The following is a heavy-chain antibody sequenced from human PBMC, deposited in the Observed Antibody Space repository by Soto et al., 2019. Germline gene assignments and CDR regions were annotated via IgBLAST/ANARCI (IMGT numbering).Heavy chain of an antibody. V-gene: IGHV3-30*18. D-gene: IGHD3-22*01. J-gene: IGHJ4*02. CDR2: ISYDGSNK. CDR1: GFTFSSYG. Sequence: SGGSLRLSCGASGFTFSSYGMHWVRQAPGKGREWVEVISYDGSNKYYADSVKGRFTISRDNSKNTLYLQMNSLRAEDTAVYYCAKPIDSRGQPFDYWGQGTLVTVSS. CDR3: AKPIDSRGQPFDY.